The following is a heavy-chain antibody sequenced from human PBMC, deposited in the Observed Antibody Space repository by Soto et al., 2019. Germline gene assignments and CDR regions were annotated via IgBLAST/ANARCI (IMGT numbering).Heavy chain of an antibody. CDR2: MNPNSGNT. D-gene: IGHD3-22*01. V-gene: IGHV1-8*01. CDR1: GYTFTSYD. CDR3: AREITYDSSAPLDV. J-gene: IGHJ6*02. Sequence: ASVKVSCKASGYTFTSYDINWVRQATGQGLEWMGWMNPNSGNTGYAQKFQGRVTMTRNTSISTAYMELRSLRSDDTAVYYCAREITYDSSAPLDVWGQGTTVTVSS.